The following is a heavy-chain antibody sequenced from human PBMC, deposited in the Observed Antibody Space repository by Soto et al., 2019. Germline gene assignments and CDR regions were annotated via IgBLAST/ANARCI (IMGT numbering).Heavy chain of an antibody. Sequence: LRLSCAASGFTFSSYEMNWVRQAPGKGLEWVSYISSSGSTIYYADSVKGRFTISRDNAKNSLYLQMNSLRAEDTAVYYCASYYGSGSYPFDYWGQGTLVTVSS. D-gene: IGHD3-10*01. CDR2: ISSSGSTI. J-gene: IGHJ4*02. V-gene: IGHV3-48*03. CDR3: ASYYGSGSYPFDY. CDR1: GFTFSSYE.